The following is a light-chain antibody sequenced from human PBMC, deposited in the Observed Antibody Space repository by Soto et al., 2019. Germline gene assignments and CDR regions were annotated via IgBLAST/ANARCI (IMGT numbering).Light chain of an antibody. CDR3: QQYKNYPYT. J-gene: IGKJ2*01. V-gene: IGKV1-5*03. Sequence: DIPMTQSPSTLSASVGDRVTITCRASQSISSWLAWYQRKPGKAPKLLIYKASSLQSGVPSRFSGSGSGTEFALTISSLQPDDFATYYCQQYKNYPYTFGQGTKLEIK. CDR2: KAS. CDR1: QSISSW.